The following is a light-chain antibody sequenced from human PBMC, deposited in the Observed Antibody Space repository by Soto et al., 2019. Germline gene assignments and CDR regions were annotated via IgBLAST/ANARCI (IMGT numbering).Light chain of an antibody. J-gene: IGLJ2*01. CDR3: AAWDDSLSGVV. Sequence: QAVVTQPPSASGTPGQRVTISCSGSSSNIGSNYVYWYQQVPGTAPKLLIYRNNQRPSGVPDRFSGSKSGTSDSLAISGLRSEDEADYYCAAWDDSLSGVVFGGGTKLTV. V-gene: IGLV1-47*01. CDR2: RNN. CDR1: SSNIGSNY.